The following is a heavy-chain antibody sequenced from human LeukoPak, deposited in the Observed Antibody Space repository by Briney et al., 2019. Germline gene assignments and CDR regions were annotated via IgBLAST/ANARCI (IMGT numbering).Heavy chain of an antibody. V-gene: IGHV3-74*01. J-gene: IGHJ3*02. CDR2: ISGDEIWT. CDR3: AREYNSGPKQTDAFDI. Sequence: GGSLRLSCAASGFTLSNHWTHWVRQAPGKGLVWVSRISGDEIWTSYADSVKGRFLISRDNAKDTLYLQMNSLRTEDTAVYYCAREYNSGPKQTDAFDIWGQGTMVTVSS. D-gene: IGHD3-22*01. CDR1: GFTLSNHW.